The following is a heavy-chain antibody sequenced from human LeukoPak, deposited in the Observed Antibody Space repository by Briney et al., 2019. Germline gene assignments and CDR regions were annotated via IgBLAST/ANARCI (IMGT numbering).Heavy chain of an antibody. CDR2: MSGVNT. CDR3: AKVSSHSPY. CDR1: GFAFSNYA. J-gene: IGHJ4*02. D-gene: IGHD4-11*01. Sequence: GGSLRLSCTTSGFAFSNYAMSWVRQAPGKGLEWVSGMSGVNTYYADSVKGRFTISRDNPKNTLYLQMNSLRVEDTAVYYCAKVSSHSPYWGQGTLVTVSS. V-gene: IGHV3-23*01.